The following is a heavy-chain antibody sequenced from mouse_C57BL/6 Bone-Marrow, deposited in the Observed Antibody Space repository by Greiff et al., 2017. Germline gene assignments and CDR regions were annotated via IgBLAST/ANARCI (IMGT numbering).Heavy chain of an antibody. V-gene: IGHV1-69*01. CDR1: GYTFTSYW. CDR2: IDPSDSYT. CDR3: AREGVMVPYYFDY. D-gene: IGHD2-2*01. J-gene: IGHJ2*01. Sequence: QVQLQQSGAELVMPGASVKLSCKASGYTFTSYWMHWVKQRPGQALEWIGEIDPSDSYTNYNQKFKGKSTLTVDKSSSTAYMQLSSLTSEDSAVYYCAREGVMVPYYFDYWGQGTTLTVSS.